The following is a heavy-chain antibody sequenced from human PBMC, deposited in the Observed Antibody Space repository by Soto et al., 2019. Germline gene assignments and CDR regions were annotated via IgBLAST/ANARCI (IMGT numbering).Heavy chain of an antibody. CDR3: ARVHYYDSSGYLRFYYYYYGMDV. CDR2: IYHSGST. V-gene: IGHV4-30-2*01. CDR1: GGSISSGGYS. J-gene: IGHJ6*02. D-gene: IGHD3-22*01. Sequence: SETLSLTCAVSGGSISSGGYSWSWIRQPPGKGLEWIGYIYHSGSTYYNPSLKSRVTISVDRSKNQFSLKLSSVTAADTAVYYCARVHYYDSSGYLRFYYYYYGMDVWGQGTLVTVS.